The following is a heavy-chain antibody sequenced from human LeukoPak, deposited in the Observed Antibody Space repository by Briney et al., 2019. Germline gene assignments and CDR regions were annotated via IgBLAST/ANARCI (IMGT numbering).Heavy chain of an antibody. CDR3: ASWLNYYDSSGAGGFDY. Sequence: GGSLRLSCAASGFTFSSYSMNWVRQAPGKGLKWVSSISSSSSYIYYADSVKGRFTISRDNAKNSLYLQMNSLRAEDTAVYYCASWLNYYDSSGAGGFDYWGQGTLVTVSS. CDR2: ISSSSSYI. CDR1: GFTFSSYS. J-gene: IGHJ4*02. D-gene: IGHD3-22*01. V-gene: IGHV3-21*01.